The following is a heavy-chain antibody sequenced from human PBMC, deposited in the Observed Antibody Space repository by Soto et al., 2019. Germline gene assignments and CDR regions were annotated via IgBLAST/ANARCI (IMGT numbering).Heavy chain of an antibody. CDR1: GFTFSSYA. CDR3: ARERSWYFDY. CDR2: ISYDGSNK. J-gene: IGHJ4*02. D-gene: IGHD1-26*01. Sequence: QVQLVESGGGVVQPGRSLRLSCAASGFTFSSYAMHWVRQAPGKGLEWVAVISYDGSNKYYADSVKGRFTISRDNSKNTLYLQMNSLRAEDTAVYYCARERSWYFDYWGRGTLVTVSS. V-gene: IGHV3-30-3*01.